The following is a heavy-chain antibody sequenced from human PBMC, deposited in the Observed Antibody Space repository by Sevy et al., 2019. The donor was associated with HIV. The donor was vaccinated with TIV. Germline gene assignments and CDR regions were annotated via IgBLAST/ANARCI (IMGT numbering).Heavy chain of an antibody. V-gene: IGHV1-46*01. Sequence: ASVKVSCKASGYTFTSYYMHWVRQAPGQGLEWMGIINPSGGSTSYAQKFQGRVTMTRDTSTSTVYIELSSLRSADTAVYYCARVIAARRWGFDYWGQGTLVTVSS. D-gene: IGHD6-6*01. CDR1: GYTFTSYY. CDR2: INPSGGST. CDR3: ARVIAARRWGFDY. J-gene: IGHJ4*02.